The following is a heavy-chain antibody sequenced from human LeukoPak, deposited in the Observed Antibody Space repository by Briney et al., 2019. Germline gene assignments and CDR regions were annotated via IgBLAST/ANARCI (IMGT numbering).Heavy chain of an antibody. Sequence: GGSLRLSCAASGFTFSSYWMHWVRQAPGKGLVWVSRINSDGSSTSYADSVKGRFTISRDHAKNTLYLQMNSLRAEDTAVYYCARVSNYYYYGMDVWGQGTTVTVSS. CDR3: ARVSNYYYYGMDV. J-gene: IGHJ6*02. CDR2: INSDGSST. D-gene: IGHD3-16*02. CDR1: GFTFSSYW. V-gene: IGHV3-74*01.